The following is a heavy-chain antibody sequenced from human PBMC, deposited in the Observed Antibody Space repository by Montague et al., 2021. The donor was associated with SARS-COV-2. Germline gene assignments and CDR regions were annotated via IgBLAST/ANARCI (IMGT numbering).Heavy chain of an antibody. Sequence: SETLSLTCTVSGGSISSSSYCWGWIRQPPGKGLEWIGSIYYSGXTXYXXXXKXRVTISVDTSKNQFSLKLSSVTAADTAVYYCAREIGYCSSTSCYEGYAFDYWGQGTLVTVSS. D-gene: IGHD2-2*01. J-gene: IGHJ4*02. CDR2: IYYSGXT. CDR1: GGSISSSSYC. CDR3: AREIGYCSSTSCYEGYAFDY. V-gene: IGHV4-39*02.